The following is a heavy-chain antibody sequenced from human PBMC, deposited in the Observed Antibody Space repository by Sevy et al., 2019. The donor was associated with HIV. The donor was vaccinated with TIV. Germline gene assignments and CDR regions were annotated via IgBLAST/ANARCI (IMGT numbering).Heavy chain of an antibody. V-gene: IGHV3-7*01. D-gene: IGHD6-13*01. CDR3: TTGHQELGM. Sequence: GGSLRLSCAASGLPFSSHWMTWVRQAPGKGLDWVASIKQDGSEMYYVDSVKGRFTISRDNAKNSVYLQMNSLRVEDTPMYYCTTGHQELGMRGQGTLVTVSS. CDR2: IKQDGSEM. J-gene: IGHJ4*02. CDR1: GLPFSSHW.